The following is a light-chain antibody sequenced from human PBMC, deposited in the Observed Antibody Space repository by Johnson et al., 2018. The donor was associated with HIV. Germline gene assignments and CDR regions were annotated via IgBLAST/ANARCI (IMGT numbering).Light chain of an antibody. CDR1: SSNIGINY. Sequence: QSALTQPPSVSAAPRQKVTISCSGSSSNIGINYVSWYQQLPGTAPKLLIYDNTKRPSGIPDRFSGSKSGTSATLGITGLQTGDEAGYYCGTWDSSLSAYVFGTGTKVTVL. CDR2: DNT. CDR3: GTWDSSLSAYV. J-gene: IGLJ1*01. V-gene: IGLV1-51*01.